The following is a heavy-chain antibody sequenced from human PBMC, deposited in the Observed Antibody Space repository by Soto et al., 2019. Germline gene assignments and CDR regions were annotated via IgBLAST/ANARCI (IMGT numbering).Heavy chain of an antibody. Sequence: SETLSLTCTVSGGSISSSSYYWVCIRQPPGKGLEWIGDLSHSGSTYYNPSLKSRVTISVDTSKNQFSLNLRSVTAADSAVYYCAGYIRTTISGVVTVDAFEIWVLGTLVT. CDR3: AGYIRTTISGVVTVDAFEI. J-gene: IGHJ3*02. V-gene: IGHV4-39*01. CDR1: GGSISSSSYY. D-gene: IGHD3-3*01. CDR2: LSHSGST.